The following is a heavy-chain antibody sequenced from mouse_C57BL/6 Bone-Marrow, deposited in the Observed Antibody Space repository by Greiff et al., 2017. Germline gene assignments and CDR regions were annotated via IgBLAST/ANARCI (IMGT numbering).Heavy chain of an antibody. V-gene: IGHV5-6*01. D-gene: IGHD1-1*01. Sequence: EVQGVESGGDLVKPGGSLKLSCAASGFTFSSYGMSWVRQTPDKRLEWVATISSGGSYTYYPDSVKGRFTISRDNAKNTLYLQMSSLKSEDAAMYDCARHEPDYYGSSYGFAYWGQGTLVTVSA. CDR2: ISSGGSYT. CDR3: ARHEPDYYGSSYGFAY. CDR1: GFTFSSYG. J-gene: IGHJ3*01.